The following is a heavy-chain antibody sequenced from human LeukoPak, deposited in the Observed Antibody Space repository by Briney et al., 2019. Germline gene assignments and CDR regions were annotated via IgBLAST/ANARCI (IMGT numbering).Heavy chain of an antibody. CDR1: GGSISSSNW. Sequence: PSGTLSLTRAVSGGSISSSNWWSWVRQPPGKGLEWIGEIYHSGSTNYNPSLKSRVTISVDKSKNQFSLKLSSVTAADTAVYYCAVQYYYGSGSYYGRLDYWGQGTLVTVSS. CDR3: AVQYYYGSGSYYGRLDY. D-gene: IGHD3-10*01. CDR2: IYHSGST. V-gene: IGHV4-4*02. J-gene: IGHJ4*02.